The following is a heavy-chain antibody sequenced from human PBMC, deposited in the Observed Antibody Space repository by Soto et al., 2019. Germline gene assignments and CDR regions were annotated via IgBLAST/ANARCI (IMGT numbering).Heavy chain of an antibody. CDR2: IFYSGRT. D-gene: IGHD6-13*01. CDR3: ARPAAGGRYYHYGMDV. J-gene: IGHJ6*02. V-gene: IGHV4-31*03. Sequence: QVQLQESGPGLVKPSQTLSLTCTVSGASISSGSHYWSWIRQHPGKGLEWIGHIFYSGRTYYNPSLSSRVTISGYTSKNQFSLKLSSVTAADTAVYYCARPAAGGRYYHYGMDVCGQGTTVTVSS. CDR1: GASISSGSHY.